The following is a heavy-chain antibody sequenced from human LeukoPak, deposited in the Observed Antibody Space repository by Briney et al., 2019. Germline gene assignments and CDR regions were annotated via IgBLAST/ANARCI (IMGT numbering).Heavy chain of an antibody. CDR2: IKQDGSDK. V-gene: IGHV3-7*04. Sequence: PGGSLRLSCTASGFTFSNYWMSCVRQAPGKGLEGVANIKQDGSDKYYVASVKGRFTISRDNAKSSLYLQMNRLRAEDTAVYYCDRDLSSYHYGDYAPGAFDIWGQGTMVTVSS. J-gene: IGHJ3*02. CDR1: GFTFSNYW. D-gene: IGHD4-17*01. CDR3: DRDLSSYHYGDYAPGAFDI.